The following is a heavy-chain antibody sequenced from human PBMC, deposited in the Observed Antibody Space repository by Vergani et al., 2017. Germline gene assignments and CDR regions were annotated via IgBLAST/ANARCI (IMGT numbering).Heavy chain of an antibody. J-gene: IGHJ4*02. D-gene: IGHD3-22*01. CDR3: ARHVTQDYYNDSDYFDY. V-gene: IGHV4-61*02. Sequence: QVHLNEAGPGLVKPSQTLSLTCTVSGASITSGSFYWSWIRQPAGKGLEWIGRIHASGTKNYNPSLRSRVTLSVDTSKNQLSLKLYSLTAADTAIYYCARHVTQDYYNDSDYFDYWGLGTLVTVSS. CDR1: GASITSGSFY. CDR2: IHASGTK.